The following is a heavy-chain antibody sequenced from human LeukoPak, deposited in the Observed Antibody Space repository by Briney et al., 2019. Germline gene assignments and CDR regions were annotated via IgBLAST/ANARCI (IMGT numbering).Heavy chain of an antibody. Sequence: PGGSLRLSCAASGFTFSSYSMNWVRQAPGKGLEWVSSISSSSSYIYYADSVKGRFTISRDNAKNSLYLRMNSLRAEDTAVYYCARDPPGTGHYFDYWGQGTLVTVSS. J-gene: IGHJ4*02. V-gene: IGHV3-21*01. D-gene: IGHD1-1*01. CDR1: GFTFSSYS. CDR3: ARDPPGTGHYFDY. CDR2: ISSSSSYI.